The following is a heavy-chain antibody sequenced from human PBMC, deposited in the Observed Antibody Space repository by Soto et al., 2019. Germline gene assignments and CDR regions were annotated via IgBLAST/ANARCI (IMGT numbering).Heavy chain of an antibody. J-gene: IGHJ4*02. CDR3: AKDRQFRSYYESAGHYND. CDR2: ISGRGGVT. V-gene: IGHV3-23*01. D-gene: IGHD3-22*01. CDR1: GFTFGNQD. Sequence: EGQLLESGGGLVQPGGSLRLTCVGSGFTFGNQDMRWVRQAPGKGREWVSGISGRGGVTYYADSVKGRFTISRDNSKNTLYRQMNNLRANDTAVYYCAKDRQFRSYYESAGHYNDWGQGTLVTVSS.